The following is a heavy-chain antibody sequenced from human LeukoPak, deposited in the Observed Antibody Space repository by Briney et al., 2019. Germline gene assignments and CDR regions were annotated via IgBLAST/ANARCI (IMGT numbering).Heavy chain of an antibody. CDR3: ARGRRFRQLAPVGGYVWGSYRPTYYFDY. J-gene: IGHJ4*02. CDR1: GGSISSYY. D-gene: IGHD3-16*02. Sequence: SETLSLTCTVSGGSISSYYWSWIRQPPGKGLEWIGYIYYSGSTNYNPSLKSRVTISVDTSKNQFSLKLSSVTAADTAVYYCARGRRFRQLAPVGGYVWGSYRPTYYFDYWGQGTRVTVSS. V-gene: IGHV4-59*08. CDR2: IYYSGST.